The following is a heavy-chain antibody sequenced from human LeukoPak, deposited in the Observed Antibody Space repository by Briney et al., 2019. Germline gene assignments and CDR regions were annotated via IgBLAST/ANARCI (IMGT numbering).Heavy chain of an antibody. CDR2: INPISGTT. Sequence: ASVKVSFKGSGYTFTGYYMHWVRQAPGQGLEWMGWINPISGTTNYAQRLQGRVTVTSDTSISTVYMELSRLESDDTAVYYCVRDLMTTPTWDFDYWGQGTLVTVAS. CDR1: GYTFTGYY. D-gene: IGHD3-16*01. V-gene: IGHV1-2*02. J-gene: IGHJ4*02. CDR3: VRDLMTTPTWDFDY.